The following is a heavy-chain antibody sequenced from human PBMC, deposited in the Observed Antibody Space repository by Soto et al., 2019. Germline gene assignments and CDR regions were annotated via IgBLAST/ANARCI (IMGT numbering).Heavy chain of an antibody. V-gene: IGHV1-3*01. D-gene: IGHD4-17*01. J-gene: IGHJ3*02. CDR3: ARDQPDYANAFDI. Sequence: ASVKVSCKASGYTFTSYAMHWVRQAPGQRLEWMGWINAGNGNTKYSQKFQGRVTITRDTSASTAYMELSSLRSEDTAVYYCARDQPDYANAFDIWGQGTMVTVSS. CDR2: INAGNGNT. CDR1: GYTFTSYA.